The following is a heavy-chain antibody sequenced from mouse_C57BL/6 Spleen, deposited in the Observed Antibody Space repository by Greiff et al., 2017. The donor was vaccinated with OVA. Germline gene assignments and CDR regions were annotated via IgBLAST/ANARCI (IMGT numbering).Heavy chain of an antibody. Sequence: VQGVESGPELVKPGASVKLSCKASGYTFTSYDINWVKQRPGQGLEWIGWIYPRDGSTKYNEKFKGKATLTVDTSSSTAYMELHSLTSEDSAVYFCARGARYGSYYFDYWGQGTTLTVSS. V-gene: IGHV1-85*01. CDR2: IYPRDGST. J-gene: IGHJ2*01. CDR3: ARGARYGSYYFDY. CDR1: GYTFTSYD. D-gene: IGHD1-1*01.